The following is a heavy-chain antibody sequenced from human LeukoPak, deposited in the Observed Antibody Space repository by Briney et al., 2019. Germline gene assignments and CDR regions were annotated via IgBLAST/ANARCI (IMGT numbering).Heavy chain of an antibody. CDR2: IFYSGST. D-gene: IGHD5-24*01. Sequence: SETLSLTCTVSGGSISTSNYYWGWIRQPPGKGLEWIGNIFYSGSTYYGPSLKTRLTISVDTSKNQFSLKLSSVTAADTAVYYCARVGYRGLLTDYWGQGTLVTVSS. V-gene: IGHV4-39*07. CDR3: ARVGYRGLLTDY. J-gene: IGHJ4*02. CDR1: GGSISTSNYY.